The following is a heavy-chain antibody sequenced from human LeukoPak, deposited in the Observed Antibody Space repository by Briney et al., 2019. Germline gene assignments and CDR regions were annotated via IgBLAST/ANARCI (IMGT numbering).Heavy chain of an antibody. CDR2: IYYSGST. J-gene: IGHJ6*03. CDR3: ARVSRGYSLVLYYYYMDV. D-gene: IGHD5-18*01. V-gene: IGHV4-59*01. CDR1: GGSISSYY. Sequence: SETLSLTCTVSGGSISSYYWSWIRQPPGKGLEWAWHIYYSGSTNYNPSLKSRVTISVDTSKNQFSLKLSSVTAADTAVYYCARVSRGYSLVLYYYYMDVWGKGTTVTVSS.